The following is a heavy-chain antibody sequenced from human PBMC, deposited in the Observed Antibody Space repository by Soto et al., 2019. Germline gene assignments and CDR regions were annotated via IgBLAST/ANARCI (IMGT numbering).Heavy chain of an antibody. CDR1: GFTFNTYW. D-gene: IGHD3-22*01. V-gene: IGHV3-74*01. J-gene: IGHJ4*02. CDR2: IKSDGSYT. CDR3: ATGGSGYFAY. Sequence: EVQLVESGGGLVQPGGSLRLSCAASGFTFNTYWMQWVRQAPGNVLVWVSRIKSDGSYTNYADSVKGRFTISRDNAKKPLFLQMNSLGDEDTAVYYCATGGSGYFAYWGQGTLVTVSS.